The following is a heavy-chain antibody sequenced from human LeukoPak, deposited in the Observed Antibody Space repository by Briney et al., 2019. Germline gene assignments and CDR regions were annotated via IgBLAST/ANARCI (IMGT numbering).Heavy chain of an antibody. CDR2: ISGSGGST. CDR1: GFTFSSYA. CDR3: AKESGYCSGGSCYDVIGYFQH. J-gene: IGHJ1*01. Sequence: PGGSLRLSCAASGFTFSSYAMSWVRQAPGKGLEWVSAISGSGGSTYYADSVKGRFTISRDNSKNTLYLQVDSLRAEDTAVYYCAKESGYCSGGSCYDVIGYFQHWGQGTLVTVSS. V-gene: IGHV3-23*01. D-gene: IGHD2-15*01.